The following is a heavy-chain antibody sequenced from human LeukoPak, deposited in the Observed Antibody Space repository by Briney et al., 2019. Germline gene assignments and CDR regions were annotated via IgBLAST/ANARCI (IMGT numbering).Heavy chain of an antibody. CDR3: ARDGSSSWPYAPLDY. CDR2: IYHSGST. CDR1: GGSISSSNW. J-gene: IGHJ4*02. V-gene: IGHV4-4*02. D-gene: IGHD6-13*01. Sequence: PSETLSLTCAVSGGSISSSNWRSWVRQPPGKGLEWIGEIYHSGSTNYNPSLKSRVTISVDKSKNQFSLKLSSVTAADTAVYYCARDGSSSWPYAPLDYWGQGTLVTVSS.